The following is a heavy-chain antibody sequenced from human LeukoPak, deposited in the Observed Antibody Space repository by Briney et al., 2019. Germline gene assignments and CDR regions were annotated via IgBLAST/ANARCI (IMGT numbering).Heavy chain of an antibody. D-gene: IGHD3-9*01. J-gene: IGHJ5*02. CDR3: ARAADILTGGYWFDP. V-gene: IGHV4-61*02. CDR2: IYTSGST. CDR1: GGSISSGSYY. Sequence: SQTLSLTCTVSGGSISSGSYYWSWIRQPAGKGLEWIGRIYTSGSTNYNPSLKSRVTISVDTSKNQFSLKLSSVTAADTAVYYCARAADILTGGYWFDPWGQGTLVTVSS.